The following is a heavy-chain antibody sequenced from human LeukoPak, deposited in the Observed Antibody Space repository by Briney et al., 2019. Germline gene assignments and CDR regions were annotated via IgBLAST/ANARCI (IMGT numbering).Heavy chain of an antibody. CDR3: ARGSHNILS. D-gene: IGHD3-9*01. Sequence: SPSETLSLTCTVSGASMTSNYWSWIRQPPGKGLEWNAYMYYIGSTNYNPSLKSRVTISVDTSKNQFSLKLSSVTAADTAVYYCARGSHNILSWGQGTLVTVSS. V-gene: IGHV4-59*01. CDR2: MYYIGST. CDR1: GASMTSNY. J-gene: IGHJ4*02.